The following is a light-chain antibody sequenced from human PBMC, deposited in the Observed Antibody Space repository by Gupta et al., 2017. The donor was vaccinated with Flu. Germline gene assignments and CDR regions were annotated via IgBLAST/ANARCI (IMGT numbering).Light chain of an antibody. CDR1: QSGLYRSNNKNY. J-gene: IGKJ2*01. CDR3: QHDDNSPQT. Sequence: DIVMTQSPDSLAVSLGERATINCKSSQSGLYRSNNKNYLAWYQQKAGQPPKLLIYWASTRESGVPDRFSGSGSGTDFTLTISSLQAEDVAVYYCQHDDNSPQTFGQGTKLEIK. V-gene: IGKV4-1*01. CDR2: WAS.